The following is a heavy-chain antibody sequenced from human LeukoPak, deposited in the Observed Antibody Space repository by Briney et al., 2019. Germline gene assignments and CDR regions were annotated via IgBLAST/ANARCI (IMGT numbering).Heavy chain of an antibody. CDR1: GFTFDDYA. J-gene: IGHJ4*02. D-gene: IGHD3-22*01. Sequence: HPGRSLRLSCAASGFTFDDYAMHWVRQAPGKGLEWVAVISYDGSNKYYADSVKGRFTISRDNSKNTLYLQMNSLRAEDTAVYYCAKAAYDSSGYYFDYWGQGTLVTVSS. CDR2: ISYDGSNK. CDR3: AKAAYDSSGYYFDY. V-gene: IGHV3-30*18.